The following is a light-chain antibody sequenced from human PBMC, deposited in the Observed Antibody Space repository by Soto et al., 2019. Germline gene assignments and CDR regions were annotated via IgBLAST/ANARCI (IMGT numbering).Light chain of an antibody. V-gene: IGKV3-15*01. CDR1: QSVSSN. CDR2: ATS. CDR3: QHYNNCPLT. J-gene: IGKJ4*01. Sequence: EIVMTQSPATLSVSPWERASLSCGASQSVSSNLAWYQQKPGQTPRLLIYATSTRATGIPARFSGSGSGTEFTLTISSLQSEDFAVYYCQHYNNCPLTFGGGTKVDIK.